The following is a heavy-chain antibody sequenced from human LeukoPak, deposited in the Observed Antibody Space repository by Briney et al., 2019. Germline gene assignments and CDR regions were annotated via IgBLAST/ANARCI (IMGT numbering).Heavy chain of an antibody. Sequence: GGSLRLSCAASGFTFSSYWMHWVRQAPGKGLVWVSRINSDGSSTSYAASVRGRFTISRDNAKNTLYLQMNSLRAEDTAVYYCARVGLYYYDSSGPVYYYGMDVWGQGTTVTVSS. V-gene: IGHV3-74*01. CDR3: ARVGLYYYDSSGPVYYYGMDV. CDR2: INSDGSST. CDR1: GFTFSSYW. D-gene: IGHD3-22*01. J-gene: IGHJ6*02.